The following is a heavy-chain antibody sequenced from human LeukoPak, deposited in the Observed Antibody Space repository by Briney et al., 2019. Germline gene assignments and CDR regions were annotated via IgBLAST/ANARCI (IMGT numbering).Heavy chain of an antibody. CDR2: IKQDGSEK. V-gene: IGHV3-7*01. CDR1: GLTFSNYW. CDR3: ARAGSIQLGTHFEY. D-gene: IGHD5-18*01. Sequence: GGSLRLSCAASGLTFSNYWMTWVRQAPGKGLEWVANIKQDGSEKNYVDSVKGRFIISRDNAKNSLYLQMNTLRAEDTAVYYCARAGSIQLGTHFEYWGEGTLVTVSS. J-gene: IGHJ4*02.